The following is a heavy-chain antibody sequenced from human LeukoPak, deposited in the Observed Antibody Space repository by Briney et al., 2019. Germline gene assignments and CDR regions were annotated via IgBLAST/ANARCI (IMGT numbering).Heavy chain of an antibody. Sequence: GGSLRLSCAASGFTFSSYAMSWVRQAPGKGPEWVSYISSGSSTIYYADSVKGRFTISRDDTKNSLYLQMNSLRAEDTAVYYCARAPTIGTTEIFDYWGQGSLVTVAS. CDR1: GFTFSSYA. V-gene: IGHV3-48*04. CDR2: ISSGSSTI. D-gene: IGHD1-14*01. CDR3: ARAPTIGTTEIFDY. J-gene: IGHJ4*02.